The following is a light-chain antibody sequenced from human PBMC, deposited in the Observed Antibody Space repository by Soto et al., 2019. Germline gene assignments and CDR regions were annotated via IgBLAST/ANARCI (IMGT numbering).Light chain of an antibody. J-gene: IGKJ2*01. CDR2: KAS. V-gene: IGKV1-5*03. Sequence: DIQMTQSPSTLSASVGDRVTITCRASQSISSWLAWYQQKPGKAPKLLIYKASSLESGVPSRSSGSGSGTEFTLTISSLQPDDFATYYCQQYNSYSPYTFGQGPKLEIK. CDR3: QQYNSYSPYT. CDR1: QSISSW.